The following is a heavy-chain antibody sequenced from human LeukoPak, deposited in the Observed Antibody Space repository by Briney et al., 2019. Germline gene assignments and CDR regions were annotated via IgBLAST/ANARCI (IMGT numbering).Heavy chain of an antibody. V-gene: IGHV3-48*03. J-gene: IGHJ6*03. CDR3: ARAAIAAARIYYYMDV. D-gene: IGHD6-13*01. CDR1: GITFSRYE. Sequence: PGGSLRLSCGASGITFSRYEMNWVRQAPGKGLEWVSYISSSGGTTYYADSVKGRFTISRDNAENSLYLQTNSLRAEDTAVYYCARAAIAAARIYYYMDVWGKGTTVTVSS. CDR2: ISSSGGTT.